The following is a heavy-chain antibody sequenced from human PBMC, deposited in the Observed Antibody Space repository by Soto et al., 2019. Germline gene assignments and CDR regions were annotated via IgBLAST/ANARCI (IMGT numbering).Heavy chain of an antibody. CDR2: IIPIFGTA. J-gene: IGHJ4*02. V-gene: IGHV1-69*01. CDR1: GGTFSSYA. D-gene: IGHD2-21*02. CDR3: ATGDGLSSRPRGRFDY. Sequence: QVQLVQSGAEVKKPGSSVKVSCKASGGTFSSYAISWVRQAPGQGLEWMGGIIPIFGTANYAQKFQGRVTITADESTSTADRELRSLRSEDTAVYYCATGDGLSSRPRGRFDYLGQGTLVTVSS.